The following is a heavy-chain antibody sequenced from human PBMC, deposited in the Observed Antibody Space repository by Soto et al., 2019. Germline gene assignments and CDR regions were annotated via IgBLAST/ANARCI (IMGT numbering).Heavy chain of an antibody. CDR2: ISSSGGTT. V-gene: IGHV3-23*01. CDR3: AKDIQGRGATTGDDAFDI. J-gene: IGHJ3*02. Sequence: GGSLRLSCVGSEFTFSNYAMNWVRQAPGEGPEWVSLISSSGGTTYYADSVKGRFSISRDNSKNTLYLQMNSLRVEDTAIYYCAKDIQGRGATTGDDAFDISGQGTMVT. D-gene: IGHD1-1*01. CDR1: EFTFSNYA.